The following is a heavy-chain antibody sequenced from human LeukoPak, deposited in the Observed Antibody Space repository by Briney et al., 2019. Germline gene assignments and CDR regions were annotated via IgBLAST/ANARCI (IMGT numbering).Heavy chain of an antibody. CDR2: IYYSGST. CDR3: ARQYSSSYYYYGMDV. V-gene: IGHV4-59*08. D-gene: IGHD6-6*01. J-gene: IGHJ6*02. Sequence: SETLSLTCTVSGGSISSYYWSWTRQPPGKGLEWIGYIYYSGSTNYNPSLKSRVTISVDTSKNQFSLKLSSVTAADTAVYYCARQYSSSYYYYGMDVWGQGTTVTVSS. CDR1: GGSISSYY.